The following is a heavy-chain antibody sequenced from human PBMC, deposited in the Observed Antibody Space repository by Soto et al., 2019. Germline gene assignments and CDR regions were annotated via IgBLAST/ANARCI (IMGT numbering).Heavy chain of an antibody. Sequence: PGGSLRLSCAASGFSFSDYWMTWFRQAPGKGLEWVANIKQDGSEKFYEASVKGRFTISRDNAKNSLYLQLNGLRPDDTAVYYCAKDGGSDSYYFDFWGQGTLVTVSS. V-gene: IGHV3-7*03. D-gene: IGHD2-21*02. CDR3: AKDGGSDSYYFDF. CDR1: GFSFSDYW. J-gene: IGHJ4*02. CDR2: IKQDGSEK.